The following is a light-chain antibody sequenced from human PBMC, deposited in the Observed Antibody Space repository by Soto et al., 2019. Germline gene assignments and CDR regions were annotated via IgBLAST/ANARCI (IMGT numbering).Light chain of an antibody. V-gene: IGLV1-44*01. Sequence: QSALTQPPSASGTPGQKVTISCSGSSSNIGPNAVNWYQQLPGTDPKLLLYNNNQRPSGVSDRFSGSKSGTSASLAISGLQSDDEADYHCAAWDDSLNGLVFGTGTKVTV. CDR3: AAWDDSLNGLV. J-gene: IGLJ1*01. CDR2: NNN. CDR1: SSNIGPNA.